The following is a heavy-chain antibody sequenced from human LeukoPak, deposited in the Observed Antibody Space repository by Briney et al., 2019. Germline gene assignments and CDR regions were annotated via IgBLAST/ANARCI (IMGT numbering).Heavy chain of an antibody. CDR2: ISSSGSTI. V-gene: IGHV3-48*04. CDR1: GFSFSSYG. Sequence: GGSLRLSCTASGFSFSSYGMNWVRQAPGKGLEWVSYISSSGSTIYYADSVKGRFTISRDNAKNSLYLQMNSLRAEDTAVYYCAELGITMIGGVWGKGTTVTISS. CDR3: AELGITMIGGV. D-gene: IGHD3-10*02. J-gene: IGHJ6*04.